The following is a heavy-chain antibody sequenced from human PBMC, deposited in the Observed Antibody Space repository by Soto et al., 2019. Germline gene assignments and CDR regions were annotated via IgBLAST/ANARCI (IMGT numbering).Heavy chain of an antibody. CDR3: ARDLGGWPDY. Sequence: ASVKVSCKASGYTFTSYDITWVRQAPGQGLEWMGWISAYNGNTKYSQKFQGRVTITRDTSASTAYMELSSLRSEDTAVYYCARDLGGWPDYWGQGTLVTVSS. CDR2: ISAYNGNT. J-gene: IGHJ4*02. D-gene: IGHD2-15*01. CDR1: GYTFTSYD. V-gene: IGHV1-18*01.